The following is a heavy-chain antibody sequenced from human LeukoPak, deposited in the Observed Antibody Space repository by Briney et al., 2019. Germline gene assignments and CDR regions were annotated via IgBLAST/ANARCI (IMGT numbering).Heavy chain of an antibody. D-gene: IGHD4-11*01. CDR1: GFSFSNYV. Sequence: GGPLRLSCAASGFSFSNYVISWVRQAPGKGLEWVSVISGSGGTTFYADPVKGRFTISRDNSNNTLYLQMNSLRVGATAVYYCAKGRTVLNDALDVWGQGTMVTVSS. CDR3: AKGRTVLNDALDV. CDR2: ISGSGGTT. V-gene: IGHV3-23*01. J-gene: IGHJ3*01.